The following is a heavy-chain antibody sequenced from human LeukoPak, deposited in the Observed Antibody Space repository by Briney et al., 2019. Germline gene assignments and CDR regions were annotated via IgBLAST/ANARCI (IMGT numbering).Heavy chain of an antibody. V-gene: IGHV3-23*01. CDR1: GFTFSSYA. Sequence: GGSLRLSCAASGFTFSSYAMSWVRQAPGKGLEWVSAISGSGGSTYYADSVKGRFTISRDNSKNTLHLQMNSLRAEDTAVYYCARENNPTIFGVVIIAYFDYWGQGTLVTVSS. J-gene: IGHJ4*02. D-gene: IGHD3-3*01. CDR3: ARENNPTIFGVVIIAYFDY. CDR2: ISGSGGST.